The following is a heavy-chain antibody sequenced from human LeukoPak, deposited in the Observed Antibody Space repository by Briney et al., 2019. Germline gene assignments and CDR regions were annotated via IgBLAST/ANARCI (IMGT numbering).Heavy chain of an antibody. Sequence: PGGSLRLSCAASGFTFSSYAMSWVRQAPGKGLEWVSTVSGSGGSTYYADPVKGRFIISRDNSKNTLYLQMNSLRAEDTAVYYCGKKVSASSSNYWGQGTLVTVSS. D-gene: IGHD6-13*01. CDR2: VSGSGGST. CDR1: GFTFSSYA. J-gene: IGHJ4*02. CDR3: GKKVSASSSNY. V-gene: IGHV3-23*01.